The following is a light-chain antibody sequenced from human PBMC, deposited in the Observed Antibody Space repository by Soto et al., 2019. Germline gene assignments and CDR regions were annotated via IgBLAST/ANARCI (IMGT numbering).Light chain of an antibody. CDR1: QSVSSN. Sequence: EIVMTQSPATLSVSPGERATLSCRASQSVSSNLAWYQQKPGQAPRILIYGASTRATGIPARFSGSGSGTEFTLTISSLQSEDFAGYYCQQYNNWPPWTFGQGTKVGSK. J-gene: IGKJ1*01. CDR3: QQYNNWPPWT. V-gene: IGKV3-15*01. CDR2: GAS.